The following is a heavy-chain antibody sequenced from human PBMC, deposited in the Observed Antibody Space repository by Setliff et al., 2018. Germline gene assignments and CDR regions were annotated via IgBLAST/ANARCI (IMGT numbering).Heavy chain of an antibody. D-gene: IGHD3-10*01. CDR1: GGSISSGSYY. J-gene: IGHJ4*02. CDR2: IIHSGST. CDR3: AKGRGEMDS. V-gene: IGHV4-39*07. Sequence: SETLSLTCTVSGGSISSGSYYWSWIRQPPGKRLEWIGEIIHSGSTNYNPSLKSRVTISVDTSKNQFSLKLSSVTAADTAIYYCAKGRGEMDSWGQGILVTVSS.